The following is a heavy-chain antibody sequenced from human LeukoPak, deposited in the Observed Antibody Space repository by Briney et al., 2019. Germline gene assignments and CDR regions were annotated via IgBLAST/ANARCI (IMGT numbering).Heavy chain of an antibody. J-gene: IGHJ5*02. D-gene: IGHD4-17*01. CDR3: ARSRKYGAVTTYSWFDP. CDR1: GGSISSSTYY. CDR2: IYYTGST. V-gene: IGHV4-39*01. Sequence: PSETLSLTCTVSGGSISSSTYYWGWIRQPPGKGLEWIASIYYTGSTNYNPSLKRRVTISVDTSKNQFSLKLSSVTAADTAVYYCARSRKYGAVTTYSWFDPWGQGTLVIVSS.